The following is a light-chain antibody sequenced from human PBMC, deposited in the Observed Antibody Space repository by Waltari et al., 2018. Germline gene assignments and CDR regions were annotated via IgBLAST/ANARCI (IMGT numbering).Light chain of an antibody. CDR2: AIS. CDR1: QEIRTW. J-gene: IGKJ2*01. V-gene: IGKV1-12*01. Sequence: DILLTQSPSTESASVGDRVTITCRASQEIRTWLGWYQQKPGKAPKLLVFAISSLQSGVPSRFSGSGSGTDFTLTISSLQPEDFATYYCQQANSFPYTFGQGTTVEIK. CDR3: QQANSFPYT.